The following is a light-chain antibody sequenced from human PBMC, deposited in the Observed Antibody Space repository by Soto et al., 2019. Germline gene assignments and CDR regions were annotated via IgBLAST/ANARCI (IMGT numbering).Light chain of an antibody. CDR2: EVS. CDR3: CPYAGSNTFV. Sequence: QSVLTQPASVSGSPGQSISISCTGTSSVVGNYNSVSWYQHHPGKAPKLVIYEVSKRPPGVSIRFSGSKSGNTASLTISGLQVEDEADYYCCPYAGSNTFVFGTGTKVTVL. CDR1: SSVVGNYNS. V-gene: IGLV2-23*02. J-gene: IGLJ1*01.